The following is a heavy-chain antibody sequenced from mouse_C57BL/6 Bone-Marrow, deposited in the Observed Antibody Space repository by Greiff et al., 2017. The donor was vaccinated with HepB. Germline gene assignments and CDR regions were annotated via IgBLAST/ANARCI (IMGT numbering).Heavy chain of an antibody. J-gene: IGHJ4*01. CDR2: IWGVGST. V-gene: IGHV2-6*01. CDR3: ASEGLSTGAMDY. CDR1: GFSFTSYG. D-gene: IGHD1-1*02. Sequence: VMLVESGPGLVAPSQCLSITCTASGFSFTSYGVDWVRQSPGKGLEWLGVIWGVGSTNYHSAPKSRLSISKDNSKSKVFLKMNSMQTDDTAMYYCASEGLSTGAMDYWGQGTSVTVSS.